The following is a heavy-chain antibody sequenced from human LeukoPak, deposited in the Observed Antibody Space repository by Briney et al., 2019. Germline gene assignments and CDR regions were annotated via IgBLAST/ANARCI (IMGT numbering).Heavy chain of an antibody. J-gene: IGHJ4*02. D-gene: IGHD3-22*01. CDR1: GGSISSGSYY. CDR3: ASFTYYYDSSGYATYDY. V-gene: IGHV4-61*02. CDR2: IYTSGST. Sequence: PSQTLSLTCTVSGGSISSGSYYWSWIRQPAGKGLEWIGRIYTSGSTNYNPSLKSRVTISVDTSKNQFSLKLSSVTAADTAVYYCASFTYYYDSSGYATYDYWGQGTLVTVSS.